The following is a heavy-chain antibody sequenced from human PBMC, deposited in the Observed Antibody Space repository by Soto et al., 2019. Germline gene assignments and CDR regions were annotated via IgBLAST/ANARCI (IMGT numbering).Heavy chain of an antibody. CDR2: ISSSSSYI. V-gene: IGHV3-21*01. D-gene: IGHD6-6*01. CDR3: ARENRSSSTLDY. CDR1: GFTFSSYS. J-gene: IGHJ4*02. Sequence: VSLRLSCAASGFTFSSYSMNWVRQAPGKGLEWVSSISSSSSYIYYADSVKGRFTISRDNAKNSLYLQMNSLRAEDTAVYYCARENRSSSTLDYWGQGTLVTVSS.